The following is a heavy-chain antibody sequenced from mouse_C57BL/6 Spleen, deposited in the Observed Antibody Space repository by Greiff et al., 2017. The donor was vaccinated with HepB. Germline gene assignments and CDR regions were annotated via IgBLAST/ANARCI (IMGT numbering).Heavy chain of an antibody. J-gene: IGHJ3*01. V-gene: IGHV1-64*01. CDR1: GYTFTSYW. Sequence: QVQLQQPGAELVKPGASVKLSCKASGYTFTSYWMHWVKQRPGQGLEWIGMIHPNSGSTNYNEKFKSKATLTVDKSSSTAYMQRSSLTSEDSAVYFCARYGCDAGGGAYWGQGTLVTVSA. D-gene: IGHD2-2*01. CDR2: IHPNSGST. CDR3: ARYGCDAGGGAY.